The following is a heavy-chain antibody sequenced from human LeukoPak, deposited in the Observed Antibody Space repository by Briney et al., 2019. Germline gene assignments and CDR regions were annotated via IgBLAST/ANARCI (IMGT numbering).Heavy chain of an antibody. CDR2: ISSSSSYI. D-gene: IGHD3-10*01. CDR1: GFTFSSYS. CDR3: ARDWVYGSGSRHHRHFDY. Sequence: PGGSLRLSCAASGFTFSSYSMNWVRQAPGKGLEWVSSISSSSSYIYYADSVKGRFTISRDNAKNSLYLQMNSLRAEDTAVYYCARDWVYGSGSRHHRHFDYWGQGTLVTVSS. V-gene: IGHV3-21*01. J-gene: IGHJ4*02.